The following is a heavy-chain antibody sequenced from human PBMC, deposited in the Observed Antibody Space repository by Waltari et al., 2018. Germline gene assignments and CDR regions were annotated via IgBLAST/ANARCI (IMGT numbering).Heavy chain of an antibody. CDR2: VNSEWSST. D-gene: IGHD2-2*01. CDR1: GFTFSSYW. J-gene: IGHJ4*02. CDR3: TRGRGSTD. V-gene: IGHV3-74*01. Sequence: EVQLVESGGGLVQPGGSLRLSCAASGFTFSSYWMNWVRQAPGKGLVWVSRVNSEWSSTSYADSVKGRFTISRDNAKNTLYLQMNSLRAEDTAVYYCTRGRGSTDWGQGTLVTVSS.